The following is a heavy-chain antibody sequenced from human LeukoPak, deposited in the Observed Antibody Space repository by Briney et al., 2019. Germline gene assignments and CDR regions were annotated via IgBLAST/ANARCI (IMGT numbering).Heavy chain of an antibody. J-gene: IGHJ4*02. CDR2: ISSSSSYI. Sequence: GGSLRLSCAPSLFTFSSYSMNCVRPAPGERVEWGSSISSSSSYISYADPVKAGSTIPRDITKNSLYVQMNSLRAEDTAVYYCAIIYLKVGATTFDYWGQGTMVTVSS. CDR3: AIIYLKVGATTFDY. V-gene: IGHV3-21*01. D-gene: IGHD1-26*01. CDR1: LFTFSSYS.